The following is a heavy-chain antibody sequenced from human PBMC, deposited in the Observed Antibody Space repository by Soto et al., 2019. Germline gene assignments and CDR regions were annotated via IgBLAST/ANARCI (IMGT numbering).Heavy chain of an antibody. Sequence: ASVKVSCKASGGTFSSYTISWVRQAPGQGLDWMGRIIPILGIANYAQKFQGRVTITADKSTSTAYMELSSLRSEDTAVYYCANPENTSYDFWSGKNNWFDPWGQGTLVTVSS. CDR3: ANPENTSYDFWSGKNNWFDP. V-gene: IGHV1-69*02. J-gene: IGHJ5*02. CDR1: GGTFSSYT. D-gene: IGHD3-3*01. CDR2: IIPILGIA.